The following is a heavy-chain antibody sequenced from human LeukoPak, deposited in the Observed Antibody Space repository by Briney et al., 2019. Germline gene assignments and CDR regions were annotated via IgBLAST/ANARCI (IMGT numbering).Heavy chain of an antibody. CDR2: INPNSGGT. J-gene: IGHJ4*02. V-gene: IGHV1-2*02. Sequence: ASVKVSCKASGYTFTGYYMHWVRQAPGQGLEWMGWINPNSGGTNYAQKFQGRVTMTRDTSISTAYMELSRLRSDDTAVYYCARDAYYYDSSGYYYFDYWGQGTLVTVSS. CDR3: ARDAYYYDSSGYYYFDY. D-gene: IGHD3-22*01. CDR1: GYTFTGYY.